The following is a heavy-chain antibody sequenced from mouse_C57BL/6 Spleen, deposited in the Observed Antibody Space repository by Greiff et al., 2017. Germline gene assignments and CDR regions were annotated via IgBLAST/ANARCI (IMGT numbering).Heavy chain of an antibody. J-gene: IGHJ3*01. CDR1: GFNIKDDY. CDR3: TTGKFAY. V-gene: IGHV14-4*01. Sequence: VHVKQSGAELVRPGASVKLSCTASGFNIKDDYMHWVKQRPEQGLEWIGWIDPENGDTEYASKFQGKATITADTSSNTAYLQLSSLTSEDTAVYYCTTGKFAYWGQGTLVTVSA. CDR2: IDPENGDT.